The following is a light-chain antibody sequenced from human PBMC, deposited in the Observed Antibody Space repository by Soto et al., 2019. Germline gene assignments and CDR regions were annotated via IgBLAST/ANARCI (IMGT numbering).Light chain of an antibody. CDR1: SSNIGNNA. CDR2: YDD. V-gene: IGLV1-36*01. J-gene: IGLJ3*02. Sequence: QAVVTQPPSVSEAPRQRVTISCSGSSSNIGNNAVNWYQQFPGKAPKLLIYYDDLLPSGVSDRFSGSKSGTSASLAISGLQSEDEADYYCAAWDDSLNGWVFGGGTKVTVL. CDR3: AAWDDSLNGWV.